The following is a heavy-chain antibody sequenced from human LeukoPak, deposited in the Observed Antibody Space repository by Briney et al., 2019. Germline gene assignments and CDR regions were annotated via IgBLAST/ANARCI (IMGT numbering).Heavy chain of an antibody. CDR2: ISRGGDTT. J-gene: IGHJ4*02. D-gene: IGHD5-12*01. CDR1: GFTFNNNA. Sequence: PGGSLRLSCATSGFTFNNNAMSWVRQAPGKGLEWVSAISRGGDTTYYADSVKGRFTISRDNSKNTLYLQMTSLRAEDTALYYCAKTSRAYSNYDSPFDYWGQGTLVTVSS. CDR3: AKTSRAYSNYDSPFDY. V-gene: IGHV3-23*01.